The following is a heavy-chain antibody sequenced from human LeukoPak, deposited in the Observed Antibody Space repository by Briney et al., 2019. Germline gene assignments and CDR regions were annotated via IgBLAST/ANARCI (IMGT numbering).Heavy chain of an antibody. CDR3: ARPPDSSDYGAAFDF. CDR1: GGSISSVSYY. Sequence: SETLSLTCTVSGGSISSVSYYWSWIRQPAGKGLEWIGRIYTSGSTNYNPSLKSRVTISVDTSKNQFSLKLSSVTAADTAVYYCARPPDSSDYGAAFDFWGQGTLVTVSS. J-gene: IGHJ4*02. V-gene: IGHV4-61*02. D-gene: IGHD4-17*01. CDR2: IYTSGST.